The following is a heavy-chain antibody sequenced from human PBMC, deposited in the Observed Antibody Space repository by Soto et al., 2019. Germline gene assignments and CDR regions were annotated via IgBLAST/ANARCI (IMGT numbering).Heavy chain of an antibody. D-gene: IGHD2-21*02. V-gene: IGHV1-18*01. Sequence: QVQLVQSAGEVKKPGASAIVSCQASGYTFSNYIIAWLRQAPGQGLEWMGWISPYNGNTNYARQFRGRVTLTTDTSTSADYLELRNLGSDDAATYYCARYCAGNACYSRHYYAMDVWCQGTTVSVSS. J-gene: IGHJ6*02. CDR3: ARYCAGNACYSRHYYAMDV. CDR1: GYTFSNYI. CDR2: ISPYNGNT.